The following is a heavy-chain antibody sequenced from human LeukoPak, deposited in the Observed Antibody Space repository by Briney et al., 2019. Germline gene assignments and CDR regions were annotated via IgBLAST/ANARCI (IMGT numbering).Heavy chain of an antibody. J-gene: IGHJ5*02. Sequence: PGGSLRLSCAASGFSFSNHEMHWVRQPPGKGPEWLSYISNSGDRRYYADSVKGRFTSSRDNIKKSLYLQMNNLRSEDTAVYYCARGSVTTSGVVPLDPWGQGTLVIVSS. V-gene: IGHV3-48*03. CDR3: ARGSVTTSGVVPLDP. CDR1: GFSFSNHE. D-gene: IGHD3-3*01. CDR2: ISNSGDRR.